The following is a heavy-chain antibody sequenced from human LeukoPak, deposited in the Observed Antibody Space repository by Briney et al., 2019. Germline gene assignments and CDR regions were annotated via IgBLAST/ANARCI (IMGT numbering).Heavy chain of an antibody. CDR1: GGSISSSSYY. J-gene: IGHJ2*01. Sequence: PSETLSLTCTVSGGSISSSSYYWGWIRQPPGKGLEWIGSIYYSGSTYYNPSLKSRVTISVDTSKNQFSLKLSSVTAADTAVYYCARDSDCSSTSCYLYFDLWGRGTLVTVSS. D-gene: IGHD2-2*01. CDR2: IYYSGST. CDR3: ARDSDCSSTSCYLYFDL. V-gene: IGHV4-39*07.